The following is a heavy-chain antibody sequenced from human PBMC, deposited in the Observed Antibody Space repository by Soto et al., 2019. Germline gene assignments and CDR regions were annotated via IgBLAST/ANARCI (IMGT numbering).Heavy chain of an antibody. J-gene: IGHJ4*02. V-gene: IGHV3-64D*06. CDR1: GFTFSIYA. CDR3: VKGEYYYDSSGYYPFDY. D-gene: IGHD3-22*01. CDR2: ISTNGGST. Sequence: PGGSLRLSCSAFGFTFSIYAMHWVRQAPGKGLEYVSSISTNGGSTHYADSVKGRFTISRDNSKNTVYLQMSSLIAEDTAVYYCVKGEYYYDSSGYYPFDYWGQGT.